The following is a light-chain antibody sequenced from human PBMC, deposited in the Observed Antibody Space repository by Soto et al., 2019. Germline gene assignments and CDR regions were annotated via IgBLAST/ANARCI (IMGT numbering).Light chain of an antibody. J-gene: IGKJ2*01. CDR3: QHYGSSSLYT. Sequence: EIVLTQSPGTLSLSPGERATLSCRASQSVTSSYLAWYQQKPGQAPRLLIHNASSRATGIRDRFSGSGSGTDFTLTISRLEPDDCAVYYCQHYGSSSLYTFGQGTKLEI. CDR2: NAS. CDR1: QSVTSSY. V-gene: IGKV3-20*01.